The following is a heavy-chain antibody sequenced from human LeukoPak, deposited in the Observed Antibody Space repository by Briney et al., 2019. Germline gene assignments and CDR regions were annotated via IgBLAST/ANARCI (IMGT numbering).Heavy chain of an antibody. V-gene: IGHV6-1*01. J-gene: IGHJ4*02. Sequence: SQTLSLTCAISGGSVSSNSAAWNWIRQSPSRRLEWLGRTYYRSKWYNDYAVSVKSRITINPDTSKNQFSLQLNSVTPEDTAVYYCARDYDFWSGSLDYWGQGTLVTVSS. CDR3: ARDYDFWSGSLDY. CDR2: TYYRSKWYN. CDR1: GGSVSSNSAA. D-gene: IGHD3-3*01.